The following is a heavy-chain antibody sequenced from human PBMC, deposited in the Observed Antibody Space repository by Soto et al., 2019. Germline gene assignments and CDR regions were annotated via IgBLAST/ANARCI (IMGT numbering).Heavy chain of an antibody. Sequence: EVRLVESGGGLVQPGGSLRLSCAAFGFTYRSYDMHWVRHVPGKGLEWVSSLGGAGAREYAGSVRGRFTISRDKAKNSLYLQMDSLRVADTAVYYCTRATFGVGMDLWGQGTPVTVSS. CDR2: LGGAGAR. CDR1: GFTYRSYD. D-gene: IGHD3-10*01. J-gene: IGHJ6*02. V-gene: IGHV3-13*01. CDR3: TRATFGVGMDL.